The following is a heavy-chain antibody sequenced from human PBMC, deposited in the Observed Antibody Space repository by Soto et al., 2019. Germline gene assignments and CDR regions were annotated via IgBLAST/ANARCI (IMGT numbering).Heavy chain of an antibody. CDR1: GGSFSGYY. D-gene: IGHD5-12*01. V-gene: IGHV4-34*01. CDR2: INHSGST. J-gene: IGHJ4*02. CDR3: ARGPLKLRRDGYNYIDY. Sequence: SETLSLTCAVYGGSFSGYYGSWIRQPPGKGLEWIGEINHSGSTNYNPSLKSRVTISVDTSKNQFSLKLSSVTAADTAVYYCARGPLKLRRDGYNYIDYWGQGTLVTVSS.